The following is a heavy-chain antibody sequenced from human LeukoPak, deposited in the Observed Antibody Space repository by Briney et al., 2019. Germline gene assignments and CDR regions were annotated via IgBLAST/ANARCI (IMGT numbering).Heavy chain of an antibody. Sequence: PGGSLRLSCAASGFTFSSYAMSWVRQAPGKGLEWVSSISSASSYIYYADSVKDRFTISRDNAKNSLYLQMNSLRVEDTALYYCARDPNSGPFDYWGRGTLVFVSS. CDR2: ISSASSYI. J-gene: IGHJ4*02. D-gene: IGHD6-19*01. CDR3: ARDPNSGPFDY. V-gene: IGHV3-21*01. CDR1: GFTFSSYA.